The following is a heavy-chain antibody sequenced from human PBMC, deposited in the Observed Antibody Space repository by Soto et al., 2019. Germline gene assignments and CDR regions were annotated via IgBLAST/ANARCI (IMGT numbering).Heavy chain of an antibody. CDR3: ARDLNGFFDF. D-gene: IGHD2-8*01. V-gene: IGHV6-1*01. J-gene: IGHJ4*02. CDR1: GDSFSSNRAA. CDR2: TFYRSEWKN. Sequence: SQTLSLTCAISGDSFSSNRAAWNWIRQSPSRGLEWLGRTFYRSEWKNDYALSVKSRITINADTSKNQFSLQLNSVTPDDKAVDECARDLNGFFDFWGQGTLVTVSS.